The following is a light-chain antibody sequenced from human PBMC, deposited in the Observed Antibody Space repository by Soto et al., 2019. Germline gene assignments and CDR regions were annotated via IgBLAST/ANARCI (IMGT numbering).Light chain of an antibody. V-gene: IGLV2-14*01. CDR2: EVS. J-gene: IGLJ1*01. CDR1: STDIGRYNY. CDR3: SSYTSSSTLYV. Sequence: LTQPASVSGSPGQSITISCTGTSTDIGRYNYVSWYQQYPGKAPKVLIYEVSNRPSGVSSRFSGSKSGNTASLTISGLQADDGADYYCSSYTSSSTLYVFGTGTKVTVL.